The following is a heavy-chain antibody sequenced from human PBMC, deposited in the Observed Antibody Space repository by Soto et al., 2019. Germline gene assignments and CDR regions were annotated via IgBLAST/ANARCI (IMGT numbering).Heavy chain of an antibody. D-gene: IGHD6-19*01. CDR1: GFTFSSHA. CDR2: ISGGGGST. CDR3: TKAVAAVDY. Sequence: PGGSLRLSCAASGFTFSSHAMSWVRQAPGKGLDWVSGISGGGGSTYYADSVKGRFAISRDTSKNTLYLQMNSLRAEDTAVYYCTKAVAAVDYWGQGTLVTVSS. J-gene: IGHJ4*02. V-gene: IGHV3-23*01.